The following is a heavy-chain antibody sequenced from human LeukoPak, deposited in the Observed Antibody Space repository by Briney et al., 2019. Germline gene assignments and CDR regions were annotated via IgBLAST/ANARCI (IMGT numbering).Heavy chain of an antibody. D-gene: IGHD6-19*01. CDR3: ARAPGLSRGWPGWFDP. Sequence: GGSLRLSCAASGFTFSSYWMSWVRQAPGKGLEWVANIKQEGSEKYYVDSVKGRFTISRDNAKNSLYLQMNSLRAEDTAVYYCARAPGLSRGWPGWFDPWGQGTLVTVSS. J-gene: IGHJ5*02. V-gene: IGHV3-7*03. CDR2: IKQEGSEK. CDR1: GFTFSSYW.